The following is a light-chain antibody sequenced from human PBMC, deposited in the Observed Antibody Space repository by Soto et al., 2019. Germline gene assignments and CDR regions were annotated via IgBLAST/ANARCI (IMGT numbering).Light chain of an antibody. J-gene: IGKJ4*01. CDR1: QSVSSY. CDR3: QQRGDWPLT. CDR2: DAS. Sequence: EIVLTQSPATLSLSPGERATLSCRASQSVSSYLAWYQQKPGQAPRLLIYDASNRATGIPARFSGSGSGTDFTLTITSLAPEDFAVYYCQQRGDWPLTFGGGTKVEIK. V-gene: IGKV3-11*01.